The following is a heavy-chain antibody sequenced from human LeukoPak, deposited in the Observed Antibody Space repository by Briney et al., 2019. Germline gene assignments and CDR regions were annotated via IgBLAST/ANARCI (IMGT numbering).Heavy chain of an antibody. V-gene: IGHV3-23*01. Sequence: GGSLRLSCAASGFTFSSYAMSWVRQAPGKGLEWVSAISGSGGSTYYADSVKGRFTTSRDNSKNTLYLQMNSLRAEDTAVYYCAKAPYSSGTPPDYWGQGTLVTVSS. CDR2: ISGSGGST. J-gene: IGHJ4*02. CDR3: AKAPYSSGTPPDY. D-gene: IGHD6-19*01. CDR1: GFTFSSYA.